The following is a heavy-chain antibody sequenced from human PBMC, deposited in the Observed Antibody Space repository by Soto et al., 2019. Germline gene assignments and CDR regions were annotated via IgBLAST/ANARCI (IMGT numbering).Heavy chain of an antibody. D-gene: IGHD4-17*01. V-gene: IGHV3-30*18. J-gene: IGHJ4*02. CDR1: GFTFSSYG. CDR2: ISYDGSNK. CDR3: AKDQDFGDPGLFDY. Sequence: QVQLVESGGGVVQPGRSLRLSCAASGFTFSSYGMHWVRQAPGKGLEWVAVISYDGSNKYYADSVKGRFTISRDNSKNTMYLQMSGLRGEDSAVYYWAKDQDFGDPGLFDYWGQGTLVTVSS.